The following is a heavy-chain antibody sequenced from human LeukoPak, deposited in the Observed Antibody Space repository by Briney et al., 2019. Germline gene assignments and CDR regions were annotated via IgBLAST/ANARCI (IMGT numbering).Heavy chain of an antibody. J-gene: IGHJ4*02. Sequence: GSLRLSCAVSGFTFNNYAMHWVRQAPGKGLEWVAVASYDGDNNYYAGSVKGRFTISRDNSKNTLHLQMNSLRAEDTAVYYCARDTYTSGWYAGWNYWGQGTLVTVSS. V-gene: IGHV3-30*04. CDR1: GFTFNNYA. D-gene: IGHD6-19*01. CDR2: ASYDGDNN. CDR3: ARDTYTSGWYAGWNY.